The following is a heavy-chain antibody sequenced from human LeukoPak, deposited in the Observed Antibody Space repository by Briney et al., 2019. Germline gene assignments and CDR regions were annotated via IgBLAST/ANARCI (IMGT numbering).Heavy chain of an antibody. CDR3: ARQIGLTPADC. CDR2: IYYSRST. Sequence: PSETLSLTCSVSGGSISSSYYYWGWIRQPPGKGLEWIGSIYYSRSTYYNPSLKSRVTVSVDTSKNQFSLKLSSVTAADTAIYFCARQIGLTPADCWGQGTLVTVSS. V-gene: IGHV4-39*01. CDR1: GGSISSSYYY. J-gene: IGHJ4*02. D-gene: IGHD4-23*01.